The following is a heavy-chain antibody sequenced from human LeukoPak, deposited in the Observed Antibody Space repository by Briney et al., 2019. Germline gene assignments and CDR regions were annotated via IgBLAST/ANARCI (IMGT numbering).Heavy chain of an antibody. V-gene: IGHV3-15*01. CDR1: GFTFSNAW. Sequence: GGSLRLSCAASGFTFSNAWMTWVRQAPGKGLEWVGRIKSKTDGRTADYAAPVKGRFTISRDDSKNTLYLQMNSLKTEDTAVYYCLWHWLDYWGQGTLVTVSS. D-gene: IGHD1-1*01. J-gene: IGHJ4*02. CDR2: IKSKTDGRTA. CDR3: LWHWLDY.